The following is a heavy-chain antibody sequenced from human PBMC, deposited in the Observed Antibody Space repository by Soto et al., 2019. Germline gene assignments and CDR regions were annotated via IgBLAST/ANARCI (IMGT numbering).Heavy chain of an antibody. D-gene: IGHD5-12*01. CDR3: ARGRGSNTKFAY. CDR2: IYYSGST. V-gene: IGHV4-31*03. CDR1: GGSISSGGYY. J-gene: IGHJ4*02. Sequence: PSETLSLTCTFSGGSISSGGYYWTWSRQHPGKGLECIGYIYYSGSTYYTPSLRSRVTISVNTSSNQFSLKLNSVTAAGTAVYFCARGRGSNTKFAYWGQGTLVTFSS.